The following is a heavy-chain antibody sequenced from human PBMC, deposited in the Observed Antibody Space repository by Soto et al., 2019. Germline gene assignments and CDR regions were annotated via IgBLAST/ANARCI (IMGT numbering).Heavy chain of an antibody. CDR3: ARVVGSIMVNYYGMDV. V-gene: IGHV1-69*01. CDR1: VGTFSSYA. D-gene: IGHD3-10*01. J-gene: IGHJ6*02. CDR2: SIPIFGTA. Sequence: QVQLVQSGAEVKKPGSSVKVSCKASVGTFSSYAISWVRQAPGQGLEWMGGSIPIFGTANYAQKFQGRVTITADESTSTAYMELGSLRSEDTGVYYCARVVGSIMVNYYGMDVWGQGTTVTVSS.